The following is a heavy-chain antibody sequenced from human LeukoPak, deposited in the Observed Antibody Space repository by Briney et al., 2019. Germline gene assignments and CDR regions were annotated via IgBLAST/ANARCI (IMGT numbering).Heavy chain of an antibody. CDR3: ARQARYSKYYAY. CDR1: GFPFSNYG. V-gene: IGHV3-23*01. D-gene: IGHD6-6*01. Sequence: PGGSLRLSCAASGFPFSNYGMNWVRQAPGKGLEWVSGITGSGITTYYGDSVKGRFTISRDNSKNTVYLQMNSLRAEDTAFYYCARQARYSKYYAYWGQGTLVTVSS. CDR2: ITGSGITT. J-gene: IGHJ4*02.